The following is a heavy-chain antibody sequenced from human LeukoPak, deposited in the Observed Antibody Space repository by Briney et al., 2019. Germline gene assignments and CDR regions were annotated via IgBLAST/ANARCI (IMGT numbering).Heavy chain of an antibody. CDR3: AKGYDSSGYYYLDYFDY. Sequence: GGSLRLSCAASGFTFSSYAMSWVRQAPGKGLEWVSAICGSGGSTYYADSVKGRFTISRDNSKNTLYLQMNSLRAEDTAVYYCAKGYDSSGYYYLDYFDYWGQGTLVTVSS. V-gene: IGHV3-23*01. J-gene: IGHJ4*02. CDR1: GFTFSSYA. D-gene: IGHD3-22*01. CDR2: ICGSGGST.